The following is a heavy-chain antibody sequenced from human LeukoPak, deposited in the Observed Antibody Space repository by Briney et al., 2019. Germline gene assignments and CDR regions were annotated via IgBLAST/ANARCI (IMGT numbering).Heavy chain of an antibody. Sequence: SETLSLTCTVSGGSISTSNYYWGWIRQPPGKGLEWIGNIFYSGSTYYSPSLKSRVTISLDTSRNQFSLKLNSVTAADTAVYYCAKAGYSSGWAPRANAFDIWGQGTMVTVSS. CDR2: IFYSGST. V-gene: IGHV4-39*07. J-gene: IGHJ3*02. CDR1: GGSISTSNYY. CDR3: AKAGYSSGWAPRANAFDI. D-gene: IGHD6-19*01.